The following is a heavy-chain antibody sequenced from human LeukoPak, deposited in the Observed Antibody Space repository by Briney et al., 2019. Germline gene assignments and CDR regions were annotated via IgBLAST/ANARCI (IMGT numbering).Heavy chain of an antibody. D-gene: IGHD3-10*01. Sequence: PGGSLRLSCAASGFTLSSYAMSWVRQAPGKGLGWVSAISVSGNTYHADSVKGRFTISRDNSKNTLYLQMNSLRTEETAVYYCAKGKMVRGVKVTAIYHYMDVWGKGTTVTVSS. J-gene: IGHJ6*03. V-gene: IGHV3-23*01. CDR2: ISVSGNT. CDR1: GFTLSSYA. CDR3: AKGKMVRGVKVTAIYHYMDV.